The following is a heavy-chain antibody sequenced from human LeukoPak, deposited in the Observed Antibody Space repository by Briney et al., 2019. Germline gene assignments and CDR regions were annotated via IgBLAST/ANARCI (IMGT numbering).Heavy chain of an antibody. Sequence: GESLKISCKGSGYSFTSYWIGWVRQMPGKGLEWMGIIYPGDSDTRYSPSFQGQVTISADKSISTAYLQWSSLKASDTAMYYCARNRRTAMVTHAPYYYYMDVWGKGTTVTVSS. D-gene: IGHD5-18*01. J-gene: IGHJ6*03. V-gene: IGHV5-51*01. CDR2: IYPGDSDT. CDR1: GYSFTSYW. CDR3: ARNRRTAMVTHAPYYYYMDV.